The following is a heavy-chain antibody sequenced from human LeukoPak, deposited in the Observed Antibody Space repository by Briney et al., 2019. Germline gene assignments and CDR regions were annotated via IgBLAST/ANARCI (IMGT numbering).Heavy chain of an antibody. CDR3: AKAAPRHYYDSSGSTGDY. V-gene: IGHV3-23*01. CDR2: ICGSGGST. Sequence: QSGESLSLSCAASGFTFSSYGMSWVRQAPGKGLEWGSAICGSGGSTYYAESVKGRFNISGDNSKHTLYMRMDSLRAEDTAVYYCAKAAPRHYYDSSGSTGDYWGQGTLVSVPS. D-gene: IGHD3-22*01. J-gene: IGHJ4*02. CDR1: GFTFSSYG.